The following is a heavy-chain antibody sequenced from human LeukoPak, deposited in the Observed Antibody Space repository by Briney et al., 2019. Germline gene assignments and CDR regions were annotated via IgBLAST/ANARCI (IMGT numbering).Heavy chain of an antibody. Sequence: SETLSLTCTVSGGSISNYYLNWIRQPPGKGLEWVGHIYYSGSTSYNPSLKSRVSISVDTSKNQFSLKVSSVTAADTAVYYCARLKRQASVTERFDYWGQGTLVTVSS. V-gene: IGHV4-59*08. D-gene: IGHD4-17*01. CDR1: GGSISNYY. CDR2: IYYSGST. J-gene: IGHJ4*02. CDR3: ARLKRQASVTERFDY.